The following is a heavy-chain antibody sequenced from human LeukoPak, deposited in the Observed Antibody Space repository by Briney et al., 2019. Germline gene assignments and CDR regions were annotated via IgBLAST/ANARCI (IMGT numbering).Heavy chain of an antibody. V-gene: IGHV4-4*07. D-gene: IGHD6-13*01. CDR1: GGSITSHY. J-gene: IGHJ4*02. CDR2: IYISGST. CDR3: ARDTPPQHLVF. Sequence: MPSETLSLTCTVSGGSITSHYWTWLRQPAGKGLEGIGRIYISGSTYYNHSLKSRVTMSVDTSNNQFSLNLNSVTAADTAVYYCARDTPPQHLVFWGRGILVTVSS.